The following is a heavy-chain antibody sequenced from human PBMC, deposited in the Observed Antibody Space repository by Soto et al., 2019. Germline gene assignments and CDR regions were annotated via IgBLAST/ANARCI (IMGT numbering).Heavy chain of an antibody. V-gene: IGHV3-30*18. CDR2: ISYDGSNK. CDR3: AKEGNSGYDLQFTDPDY. Sequence: GGSLRLSCAASGFTFSSYGMHWVRQAPGKGLEWVAVISYDGSNKYYADSVKGRFTISRDNSKNTLYLQMNSLRAEDTAVYYCAKEGNSGYDLQFTDPDYWGQGTLVTVSS. CDR1: GFTFSSYG. J-gene: IGHJ4*02. D-gene: IGHD5-12*01.